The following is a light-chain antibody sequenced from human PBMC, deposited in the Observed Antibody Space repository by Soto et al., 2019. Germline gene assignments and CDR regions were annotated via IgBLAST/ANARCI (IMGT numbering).Light chain of an antibody. Sequence: AIPLTQSPSSLSASVGDRVTITCRASQGISSALAWYQQKPGKAPKLLIYDASSLESGVPSRFSGSGSGTDFTLTISSLQPEDFATYYCQQFNSYPFLFGQGTRLEIK. J-gene: IGKJ5*01. CDR2: DAS. V-gene: IGKV1-13*02. CDR3: QQFNSYPFL. CDR1: QGISSA.